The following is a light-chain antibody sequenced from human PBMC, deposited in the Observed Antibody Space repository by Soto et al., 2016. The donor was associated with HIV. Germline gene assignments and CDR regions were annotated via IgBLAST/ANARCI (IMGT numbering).Light chain of an antibody. J-gene: IGLJ2*01. CDR3: DSRASSTNHVV. CDR2: GKN. CDR1: SLRRYY. Sequence: SSELTQDPAVSVALGQTVPITCQGDSLRRYYASWYQQKPGQAPLLVIYGKNMRPLGIPDRFSGSSSGNTASLTITGAQAEDEADYYRDSRASSTNHVVFGGGTKLTVL. V-gene: IGLV3-19*01.